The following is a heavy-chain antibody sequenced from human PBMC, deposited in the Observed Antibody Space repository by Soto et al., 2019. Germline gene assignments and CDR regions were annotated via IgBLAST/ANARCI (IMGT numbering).Heavy chain of an antibody. CDR2: INHSGST. Sequence: SETLSLTCAVYGGSFSGYYWSWIRQPPGKGLEWIGEINHSGSTNYNPSLKSRVTISVDTSKNQFSLKLSSVTAADTAVYYCARDLLYYDFWSGYYRRYYKWFDPWGQGTLVTVSS. D-gene: IGHD3-3*01. V-gene: IGHV4-34*01. CDR3: ARDLLYYDFWSGYYRRYYKWFDP. J-gene: IGHJ5*02. CDR1: GGSFSGYY.